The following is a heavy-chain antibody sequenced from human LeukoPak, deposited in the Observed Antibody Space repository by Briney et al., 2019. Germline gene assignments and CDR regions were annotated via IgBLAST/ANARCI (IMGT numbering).Heavy chain of an antibody. CDR2: NNSDWSHT. V-gene: IGHV3-74*01. Sequence: GVSLRLSCAASGFTFSSHYMHWVRQSPGKGLVCVSRNNSDWSHTIYTDSVTGRLTISRDNVKNTMYLQMNSLRVEYTAVYYCGRILGGWGQGTLVTVSS. D-gene: IGHD3-16*01. CDR1: GFTFSSHY. CDR3: GRILGG. J-gene: IGHJ4*02.